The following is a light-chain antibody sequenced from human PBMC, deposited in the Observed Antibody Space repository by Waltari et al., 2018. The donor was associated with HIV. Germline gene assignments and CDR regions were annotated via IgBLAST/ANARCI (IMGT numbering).Light chain of an antibody. CDR3: HHYGRSPPYS. Sequence: DIVLTQSPGTLSLSPGQRATLSCRASQSVSSTYLAWYQQKPGQAPRLLIYGASSRATGIPGRFSGRGSGTDFTLTISRLEPEDFAVYYCHHYGRSPPYSFGQGTKLQI. CDR2: GAS. CDR1: QSVSSTY. V-gene: IGKV3-20*01. J-gene: IGKJ2*03.